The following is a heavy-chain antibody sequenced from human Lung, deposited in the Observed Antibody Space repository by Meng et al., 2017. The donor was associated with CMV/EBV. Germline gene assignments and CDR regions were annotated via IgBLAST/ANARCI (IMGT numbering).Heavy chain of an antibody. CDR2: ITSSSSYI. CDR3: TGDSGAYYDSNGFDY. CDR1: GFTLSSYS. D-gene: IGHD3-22*01. V-gene: IGHV3-21*01. Sequence: GGSXRLSCAASGFTLSSYSMNWVRQAPGKGLEWVSSITSSSSYIYYSDPVKGRLTVSRDNARNSLFLQMNGLRTEDTAVYYCTGDSGAYYDSNGFDYLGQGXLVTVSS. J-gene: IGHJ4*02.